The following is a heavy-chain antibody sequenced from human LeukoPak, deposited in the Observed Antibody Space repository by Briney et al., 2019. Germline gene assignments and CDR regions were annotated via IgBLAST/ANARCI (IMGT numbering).Heavy chain of an antibody. Sequence: SETLSLTCTVSGGSISSSSYYWGWIRQPPGKGLEWIGSIYYSGSTYYNPSLKSRVTISVDTSKNQFSLKLSSVTAADTAVYYCARVHSGWHPFDYWGQGTLVTVSS. CDR1: GGSISSSSYY. CDR3: ARVHSGWHPFDY. V-gene: IGHV4-39*07. D-gene: IGHD6-19*01. CDR2: IYYSGST. J-gene: IGHJ4*02.